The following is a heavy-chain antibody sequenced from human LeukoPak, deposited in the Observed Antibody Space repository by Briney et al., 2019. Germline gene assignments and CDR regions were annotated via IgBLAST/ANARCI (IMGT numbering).Heavy chain of an antibody. CDR1: GFTFSSYA. CDR2: IYSGGST. J-gene: IGHJ3*02. V-gene: IGHV3-53*01. CDR3: ASTVLKGAFDI. D-gene: IGHD4-23*01. Sequence: GGSLRLSCAASGFTFSSYAMSWVRQAPGKGLEWVSVIYSGGSTYYADSVKGRFTISRDNSKNTLYLQMNSLRAEDTAVYYCASTVLKGAFDIWGQGTMVTVSS.